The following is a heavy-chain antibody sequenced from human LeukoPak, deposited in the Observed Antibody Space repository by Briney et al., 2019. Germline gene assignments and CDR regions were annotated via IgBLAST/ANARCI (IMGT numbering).Heavy chain of an antibody. J-gene: IGHJ5*02. Sequence: PGGSLRLSCAASGFTFSSYSTNWVRQAPGKGLEWVSSISGSSSYIYYADSVKGRFTISRDNAKNSLYLQMYSLRAEDTAVYYCARDPGSGYVNNWFDPWGQGTLVTVSS. CDR1: GFTFSSYS. V-gene: IGHV3-21*01. CDR2: ISGSSSYI. CDR3: ARDPGSGYVNNWFDP. D-gene: IGHD3-22*01.